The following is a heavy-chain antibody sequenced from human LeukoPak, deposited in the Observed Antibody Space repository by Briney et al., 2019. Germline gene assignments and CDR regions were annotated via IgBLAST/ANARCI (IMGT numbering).Heavy chain of an antibody. J-gene: IGHJ4*02. CDR1: GLSFSDAW. V-gene: IGHV3-15*01. Sequence: GGSLRLSCAASGLSFSDAWMNWVRQAPGKGLEWVGRIKSKTAGGTTDYAEPVKGRFSISRDDSKDTLYLEMNSLKTEDTAVYYCATEYYGAYNYWGRGTLLTVSS. D-gene: IGHD4-17*01. CDR3: ATEYYGAYNY. CDR2: IKSKTAGGTT.